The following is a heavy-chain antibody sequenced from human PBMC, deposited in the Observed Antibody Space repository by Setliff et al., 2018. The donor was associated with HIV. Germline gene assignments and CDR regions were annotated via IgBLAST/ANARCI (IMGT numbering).Heavy chain of an antibody. CDR2: ISSSSSTI. CDR1: GFTFSS. J-gene: IGHJ3*02. Sequence: PGGSLRLSCAASGFTFSSMNWVRQAPGKGLEWVSYISSSSSTIYYADSVRGRFTISRDNAKNSLYLQMNSLRVEDTAVYYCTWIGGTTGFPLYTWGQGTMVTVSS. V-gene: IGHV3-48*01. CDR3: TWIGGTTGFPLYT. D-gene: IGHD1-7*01.